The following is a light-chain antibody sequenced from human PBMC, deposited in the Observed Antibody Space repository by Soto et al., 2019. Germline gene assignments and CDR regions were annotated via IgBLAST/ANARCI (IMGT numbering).Light chain of an antibody. CDR2: SAS. Sequence: EIIMTQSPATLSVSPGDRVTLSCRASQSVSDNVAWYQQRPGQSPRLLMHSASARAAGLPARFSGSGSGTEFSLSIHSLQSEDFAVYFCQQYNDWPITFGQGTRVEIK. CDR3: QQYNDWPIT. J-gene: IGKJ5*01. V-gene: IGKV3-15*01. CDR1: QSVSDN.